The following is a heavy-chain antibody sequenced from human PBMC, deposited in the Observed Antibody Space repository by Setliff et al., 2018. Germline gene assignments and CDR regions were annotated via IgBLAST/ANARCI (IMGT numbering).Heavy chain of an antibody. CDR1: GESFSGHY. V-gene: IGHV4-34*01. CDR3: ATNPPKGPSGGYYYDDPYYYYMDV. Sequence: PSETLSLTCAVYGESFSGHYWSWIRQPPGKGLEWIGEINHSGSTNYNPSLKSRVTISVDTSKNQFSLKLSSVAAEDTAVYYCATNPPKGPSGGYYYDDPYYYYMDVWGKGTTVTVSS. CDR2: INHSGST. D-gene: IGHD3-22*01. J-gene: IGHJ6*03.